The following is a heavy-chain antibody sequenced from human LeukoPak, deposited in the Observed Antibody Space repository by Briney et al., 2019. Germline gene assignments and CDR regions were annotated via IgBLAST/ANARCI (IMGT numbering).Heavy chain of an antibody. J-gene: IGHJ4*02. CDR2: IIPIFGIA. Sequence: SSVKVSCKASGGTFSSYAISWVRQAPGQGLEWMGRIIPIFGIANYAQKFQGRVTITADKSTSTAYMELSSLRSEDTAVYYCARATKNPNYYGSGLGYRPLGYWGQGTLVTVSS. D-gene: IGHD3-10*01. CDR1: GGTFSSYA. CDR3: ARATKNPNYYGSGLGYRPLGY. V-gene: IGHV1-69*04.